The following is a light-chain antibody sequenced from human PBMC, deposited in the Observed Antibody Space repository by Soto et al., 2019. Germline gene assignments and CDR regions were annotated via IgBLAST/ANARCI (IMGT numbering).Light chain of an antibody. CDR2: GNN. CDR3: HSYDSGLSGSGDV. V-gene: IGLV1-40*01. CDR1: NSNIGAHYD. Sequence: QSVLTQPPSVSEAPGQRVTISCTGSNSNIGAHYDVHWFQQLPGTAPKLLIYGNNNRPSGVPDRFSGSKSGTSASLAITGLGAEDEADYDCHSYDSGLSGSGDVFGGGTKVTVL. J-gene: IGLJ2*01.